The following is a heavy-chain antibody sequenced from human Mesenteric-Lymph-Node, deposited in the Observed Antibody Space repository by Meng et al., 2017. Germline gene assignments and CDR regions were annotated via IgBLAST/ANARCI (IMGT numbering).Heavy chain of an antibody. V-gene: IGHV4-30-4*01. Sequence: LQESCPGLLNPSQTLSPTCTVSGGSISSGGYYWSWIRQHPGKGLEWIWYIYYSGSTYYNPSLKSRVTISVDTSKNQFSLKLSSVTAADTAVYYCARGPTTYFDYWGQGTLVTVFS. CDR2: IYYSGST. J-gene: IGHJ4*02. D-gene: IGHD4-17*01. CDR3: ARGPTTYFDY. CDR1: GGSISSGGYY.